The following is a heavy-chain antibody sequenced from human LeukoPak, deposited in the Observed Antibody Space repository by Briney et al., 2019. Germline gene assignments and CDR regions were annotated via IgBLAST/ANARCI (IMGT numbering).Heavy chain of an antibody. CDR3: ARDPYSSSSSFDPDQHYYYYYMDV. V-gene: IGHV1-18*01. D-gene: IGHD6-6*01. CDR2: ISAYNGNT. J-gene: IGHJ6*03. CDR1: GYTFTSYG. Sequence: ASVKVSCKASGYTFTSYGISWVRQAPGQGLEWMGWISAYNGNTNYAQKLQGRVTMTTDTSTSTAYMELRSLRSDDTAVYYCARDPYSSSSSFDPDQHYYYYYMDVWGKGTTVTVSS.